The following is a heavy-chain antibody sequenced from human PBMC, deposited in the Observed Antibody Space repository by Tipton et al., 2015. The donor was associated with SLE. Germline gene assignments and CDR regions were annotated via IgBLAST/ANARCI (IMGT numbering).Heavy chain of an antibody. CDR2: ISNSGST. CDR1: GGSISSGGDY. V-gene: IGHV4-31*03. J-gene: IGHJ4*02. Sequence: TLSLTCTVSGGSISSGGDYWSWIRQLPGKGLEWIGYISNSGSTYDNPSLKSRVIISLDTSENQFSLNLSSVTAADTAVYYCAREYGKIWGQGTLVTVSS. CDR3: AREYGKI. D-gene: IGHD1-1*01.